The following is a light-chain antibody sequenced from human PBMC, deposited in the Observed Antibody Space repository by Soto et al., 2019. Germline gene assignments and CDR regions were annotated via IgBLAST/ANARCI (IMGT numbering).Light chain of an antibody. CDR2: TLS. CDR1: QSLLQTHGYKY. Sequence: IVMTQSPPSLPVTPGEPASISCRSSQSLLQTHGYKYLDWDLQKPGQSPQLLIYTLSYRASGVPDRFSGSGSGTDFTLKISRVEAEDVGVYYCMQRIEFPITFGQGTRLEIK. J-gene: IGKJ5*01. CDR3: MQRIEFPIT. V-gene: IGKV2-40*01.